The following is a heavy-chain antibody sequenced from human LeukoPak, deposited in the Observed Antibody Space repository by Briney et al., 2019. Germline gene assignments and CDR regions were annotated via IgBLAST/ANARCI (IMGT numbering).Heavy chain of an antibody. J-gene: IGHJ4*02. CDR1: GFTFSSYG. V-gene: IGHV3-30*02. CDR3: ARAGGSSWYAPFDY. CDR2: IRYDGSNK. D-gene: IGHD6-13*01. Sequence: GGSLRLSCAASGFTFSSYGMHWVRQAPGKGLEWVAFIRYDGSNKYYADSVKGRFTISRDNSKNTLYLQMNSLRAEDTAVYYCARAGGSSWYAPFDYWGQGTLVTVSS.